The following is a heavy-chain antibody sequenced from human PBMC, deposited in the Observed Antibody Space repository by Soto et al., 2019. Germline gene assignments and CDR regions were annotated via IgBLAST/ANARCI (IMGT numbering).Heavy chain of an antibody. V-gene: IGHV3-7*03. CDR3: ARGYSIDY. J-gene: IGHJ4*02. D-gene: IGHD5-18*01. CDR2: IKQSGSET. CDR1: GFTFGSYW. Sequence: PGGSLRLSCAASGFTFGSYWMSWVRQAPGKGLEWVANIKQSGSETYYVDSVKGRFTISRDDAKNAVYLQMNTLRAEDTAVYFCARGYSIDYWGQGTLVTVYS.